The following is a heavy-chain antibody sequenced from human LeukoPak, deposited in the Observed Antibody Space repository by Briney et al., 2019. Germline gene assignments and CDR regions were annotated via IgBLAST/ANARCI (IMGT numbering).Heavy chain of an antibody. J-gene: IGHJ3*02. CDR1: GGTFSSYT. CDR2: IIPILGIA. D-gene: IGHD2-2*01. Sequence: ASVKVSCKASGGTFSSYTISWVRQAPGQGLEWMGRIIPILGIANYAQKFQGRVTITADKSTSTAYMELSSLRSEDTAVHYCARGGYCSSTSCADAFDIWGQGTMVTVSS. CDR3: ARGGYCSSTSCADAFDI. V-gene: IGHV1-69*02.